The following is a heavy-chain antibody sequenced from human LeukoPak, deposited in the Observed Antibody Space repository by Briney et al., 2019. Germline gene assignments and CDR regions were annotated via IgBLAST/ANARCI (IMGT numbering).Heavy chain of an antibody. CDR3: ARGGPTAPWVVAVAGHDY. CDR2: ISSSSSYI. Sequence: GGSLRLSCEASGFTFSDYSMSWVRQAPGKGLEWVSSISSSSSYIYYADSVKGRFTISRDNAKNSLYLQMNSLRAEDTAVYYCARGGPTAPWVVAVAGHDYWGQGTLVTVSS. J-gene: IGHJ4*02. V-gene: IGHV3-21*01. CDR1: GFTFSDYS. D-gene: IGHD6-19*01.